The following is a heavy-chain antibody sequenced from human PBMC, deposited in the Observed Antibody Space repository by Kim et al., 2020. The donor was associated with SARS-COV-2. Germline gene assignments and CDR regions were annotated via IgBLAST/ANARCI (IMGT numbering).Heavy chain of an antibody. D-gene: IGHD3-3*01. V-gene: IGHV1-3*01. CDR2: INAGTGNT. Sequence: ASVKVSCKTSGYSFTAYAIHRVRRAPGQRLEWMGWINAGTGNTEYSQKLQGRVTITRDTSASTAYMELSSLRSEDTAVYYCARGGGPLKFLEWLLGYFDLWGPGTLVTVSS. J-gene: IGHJ5*02. CDR3: ARGGGPLKFLEWLLGYFDL. CDR1: GYSFTAYA.